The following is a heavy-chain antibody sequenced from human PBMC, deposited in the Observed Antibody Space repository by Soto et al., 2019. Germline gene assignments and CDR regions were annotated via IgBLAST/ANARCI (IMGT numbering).Heavy chain of an antibody. V-gene: IGHV7-4-1*01. D-gene: IGHD2-2*01. CDR1: GYTFTSYA. Sequence: GASVKVSCKASGYTFTSYAMNWVRQAPGQGLEWMGWINTNTGNPTYAQGFTGRFVFSLDTSVSTAYLQICSLKAEDTAVYYCARGVWVVPARKNAFDIWGQGTMVTVPS. CDR2: INTNTGNP. CDR3: ARGVWVVPARKNAFDI. J-gene: IGHJ3*02.